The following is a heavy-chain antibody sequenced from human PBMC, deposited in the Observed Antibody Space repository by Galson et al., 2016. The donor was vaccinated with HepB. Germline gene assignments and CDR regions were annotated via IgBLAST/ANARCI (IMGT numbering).Heavy chain of an antibody. J-gene: IGHJ4*02. CDR1: GFTFRDYY. Sequence: SLRLSCAASGFTFRDYYMSWIRQAPGKGLEWVSYISSSANNIKYADSVEGRFTVSRENADNSLYLQMDNLRADDKAVYYCARQGSGSYRFDYWGQGTLVTVSS. V-gene: IGHV3-11*01. CDR2: ISSSANNI. D-gene: IGHD1-26*01. CDR3: ARQGSGSYRFDY.